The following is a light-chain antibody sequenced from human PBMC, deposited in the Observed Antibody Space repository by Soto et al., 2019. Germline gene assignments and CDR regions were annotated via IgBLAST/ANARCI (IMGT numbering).Light chain of an antibody. CDR2: DAS. CDR1: QDISSF. CDR3: QQHDDYSHAT. V-gene: IGKV1-5*01. J-gene: IGKJ2*01. Sequence: DIQMTQSPPTLSASVGDRVTISCRASQDISSFLAWYQHKPGKAPKLLIYDASTLQTGVPSRFRGSGFGTEFTLTISGLQPDDFATYYCQQHDDYSHATFGQGTK.